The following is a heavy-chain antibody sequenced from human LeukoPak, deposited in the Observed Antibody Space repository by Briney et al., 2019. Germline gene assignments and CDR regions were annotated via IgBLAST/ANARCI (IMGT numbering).Heavy chain of an antibody. V-gene: IGHV1-2*02. Sequence: ASVKVSCKTSGYTFTGYYMHWVRQAPGQGLEWMGWINPNSGGTNSAQKFQGRVTMTRDTSISTVYMELSRLRSDDTAVYYCAKNKFPFGELAYYFDYWGQGTLVTVSS. CDR3: AKNKFPFGELAYYFDY. CDR2: INPNSGGT. CDR1: GYTFTGYY. D-gene: IGHD3-10*01. J-gene: IGHJ4*02.